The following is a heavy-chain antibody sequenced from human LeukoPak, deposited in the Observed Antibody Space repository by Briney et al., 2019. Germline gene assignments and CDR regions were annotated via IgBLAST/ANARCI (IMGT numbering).Heavy chain of an antibody. J-gene: IGHJ5*02. D-gene: IGHD2-21*02. V-gene: IGHV1-2*02. CDR1: GYTFTGYY. Sequence: ASVKVFCKASGYTFTGYYMHWVRQAPGQGLEWMGWINPNSGGTNYAQKFQGRVTMTRDTSISTAYMELSRLRSDDTAVYYCARDLSLCGGDCSWFDPWGQGTLVTVSS. CDR3: ARDLSLCGGDCSWFDP. CDR2: INPNSGGT.